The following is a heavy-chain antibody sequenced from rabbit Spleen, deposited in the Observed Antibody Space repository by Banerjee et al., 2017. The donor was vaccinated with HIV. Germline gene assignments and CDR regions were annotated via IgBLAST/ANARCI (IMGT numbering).Heavy chain of an antibody. D-gene: IGHD2-1*01. CDR1: GVSFSDKDV. Sequence: EQLKESGGGLVKPEGSLTLTCKASGVSFSDKDVMCWVRQAPGKGLEWIACINIVTGKAVYATWAKGRFTISRTSSTTVTLQMTSLTAADRATYFCARDLVGVIGWNFYLWGPGTLVTVS. J-gene: IGHJ4*01. CDR3: ARDLVGVIGWNFYL. CDR2: INIVTGKA. V-gene: IGHV1S45*01.